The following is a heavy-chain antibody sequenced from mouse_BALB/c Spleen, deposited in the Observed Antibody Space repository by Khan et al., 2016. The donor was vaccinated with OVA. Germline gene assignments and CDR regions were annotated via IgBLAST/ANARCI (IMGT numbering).Heavy chain of an antibody. Sequence: EVQLQESGPGLVKPSQSLSLTCTVTGYSITSGYGWNWIRQFPGNKLEWMGYISYSGSTNYNPSLKSRISITRDTSQNQFFMQLNSVTTEDTATYYCAITARIKYWGQGTTLTGSS. V-gene: IGHV3-2*02. CDR1: GYSITSGYG. CDR2: ISYSGST. J-gene: IGHJ2*01. D-gene: IGHD1-2*01. CDR3: AITARIKY.